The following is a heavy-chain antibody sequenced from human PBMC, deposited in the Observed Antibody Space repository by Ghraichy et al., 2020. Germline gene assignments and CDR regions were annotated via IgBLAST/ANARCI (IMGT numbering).Heavy chain of an antibody. D-gene: IGHD4-17*01. V-gene: IGHV3-9*01. CDR1: GFTFDDYT. CDR3: AKDMWGTSVTTGPLDY. CDR2: ITWNSGSI. Sequence: GGSLRLSCAASGFTFDDYTMHWVRQAPGKGLEWVSGITWNSGSIGYADSVKGRFTISRDNAKNSLYLQMNSLRAEDTALYYCAKDMWGTSVTTGPLDYWGQGTLVTVSS. J-gene: IGHJ4*02.